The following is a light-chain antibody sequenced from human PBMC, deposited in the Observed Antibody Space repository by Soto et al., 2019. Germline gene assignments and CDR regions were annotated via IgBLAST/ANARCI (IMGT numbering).Light chain of an antibody. J-gene: IGKJ5*01. V-gene: IGKV3-11*01. CDR1: QSVSSY. CDR2: DAS. Sequence: EIVLTQSQATLSLSPLPRGFLXRRASQSVSSYLAWYQQKPGQAPRLLIYDASNRATGIPARFSGSGSGTDFTLTISSLEPEDFAVYYCQQYNSWPPITFGQGTRLEIK. CDR3: QQYNSWPPIT.